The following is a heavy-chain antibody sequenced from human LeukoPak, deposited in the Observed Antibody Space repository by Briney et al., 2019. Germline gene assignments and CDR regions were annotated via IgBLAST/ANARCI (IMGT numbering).Heavy chain of an antibody. CDR3: ARGGSGEGY. J-gene: IGHJ4*02. CDR2: IYNSGST. Sequence: PSETLSLTCTVFGGSISSRGYHWSWIRQHPGKGLEWIGYIYNSGSTYYNPSLKSRVTISTDTSKNLFSLKLTSVTAADTAMYYCARGGSGEGYWGQGTLVTVSS. D-gene: IGHD3-10*01. CDR1: GGSISSRGYH. V-gene: IGHV4-31*03.